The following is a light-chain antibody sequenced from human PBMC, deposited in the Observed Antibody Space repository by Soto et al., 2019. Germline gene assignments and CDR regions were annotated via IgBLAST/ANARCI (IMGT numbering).Light chain of an antibody. CDR1: SSDVGGYNY. CDR3: SLYTSENTYV. Sequence: SVLTQPASVSGSPGQSITISCTGTSSDVGGYNYVSWYQQHPGKAPKLMICEVSNRPSGVPDRFSGSKSGNTASLTISGLQAADEADYYCSLYTSENTYVFGTGTKVTVL. J-gene: IGLJ1*01. V-gene: IGLV2-14*01. CDR2: EVS.